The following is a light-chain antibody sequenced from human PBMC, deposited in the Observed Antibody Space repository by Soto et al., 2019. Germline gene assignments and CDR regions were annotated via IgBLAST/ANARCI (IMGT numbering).Light chain of an antibody. J-gene: IGLJ2*01. CDR3: NSYTSTSTLVV. V-gene: IGLV2-14*01. CDR2: DVS. Sequence: QSALTQPASVSGSPGQSITISCTGSSSDVGGYNYVSWYQQQPGKAPKLMIYDVSNRPSGVSNRFSGSKSGNTASLTISGLQAEDEADYYCNSYTSTSTLVVFGGGTKLTVL. CDR1: SSDVGGYNY.